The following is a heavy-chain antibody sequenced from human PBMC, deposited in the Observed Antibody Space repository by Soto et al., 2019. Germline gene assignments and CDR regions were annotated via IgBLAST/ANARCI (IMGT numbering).Heavy chain of an antibody. CDR3: VQLELDY. V-gene: IGHV1-18*01. J-gene: IGHJ4*02. Sequence: QVQLVQSGAEVKKPGASVKVSCKASGYSFTSYGISWVRQAPGQGLEWMGWISPYNGNTNYAQKFQGRVTMTTDTSTNTAYMERRSLRSDDPAVYYCVQLELDYWGQGILVTVSS. CDR2: ISPYNGNT. D-gene: IGHD1-1*01. CDR1: GYSFTSYG.